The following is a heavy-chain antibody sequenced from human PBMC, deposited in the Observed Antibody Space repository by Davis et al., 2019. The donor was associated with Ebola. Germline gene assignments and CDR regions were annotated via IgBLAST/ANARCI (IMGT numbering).Heavy chain of an antibody. CDR1: GFIFSNYA. CDR2: IWYDGSNE. Sequence: PGGSLRLSCAASGFIFSNYAMHWVRQTPGKGLEWVAVIWYDGSNENYADSVKGRFTISRDNSKNTVYLQMNSLRAEDTAVYYCARDRAGTSQRDYWGQGTLVTVSS. V-gene: IGHV3-33*01. J-gene: IGHJ4*02. CDR3: ARDRAGTSQRDY. D-gene: IGHD1-1*01.